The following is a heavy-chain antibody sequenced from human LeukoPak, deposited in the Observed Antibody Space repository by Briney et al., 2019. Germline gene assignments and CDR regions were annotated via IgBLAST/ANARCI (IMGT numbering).Heavy chain of an antibody. Sequence: ASVKVSCKASGYTFTSYGISWVRQAPGQGLERMGWISAYNGNTNYAQKLQGRVTMTTDTSTSTAYMELRSLRSDDTAVYYCARIVGAFGGGPDNWFDPWGQGTLVTVSS. CDR1: GYTFTSYG. V-gene: IGHV1-18*01. CDR3: ARIVGAFGGGPDNWFDP. J-gene: IGHJ5*02. CDR2: ISAYNGNT. D-gene: IGHD1-26*01.